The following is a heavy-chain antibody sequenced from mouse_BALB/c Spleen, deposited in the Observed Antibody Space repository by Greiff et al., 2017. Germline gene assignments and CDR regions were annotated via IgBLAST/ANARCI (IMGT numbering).Heavy chain of an antibody. V-gene: IGHV5-4*02. CDR2: ISDGGSYT. Sequence: EVQGVESGGGLVKPGGSLKLSCAASGFTFSDYYMYWVRQTPEKRLEWVATISDGGSYTYYPDSVKGRFTISRDNAKNNLYLQMSSLKSEDTAMYYCARAYGDHAMDYWGQGTSVTVSS. D-gene: IGHD2-13*01. CDR1: GFTFSDYY. CDR3: ARAYGDHAMDY. J-gene: IGHJ4*01.